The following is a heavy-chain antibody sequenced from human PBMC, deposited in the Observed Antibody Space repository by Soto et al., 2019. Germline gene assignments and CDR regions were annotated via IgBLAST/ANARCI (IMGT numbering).Heavy chain of an antibody. CDR2: ISSSGSTI. Sequence: PGGSLRLSCAASGFTFSDYYISWIRQAPWKGLEWVSYISSSGSTIYYADSVKGRFTISRDNAKNSLYLQMNSLRAEDTAVYYSARLLRFLERSRHPHSGMDVWGQGTTVTVCS. CDR3: ARLLRFLERSRHPHSGMDV. CDR1: GFTFSDYY. D-gene: IGHD3-3*01. V-gene: IGHV3-11*01. J-gene: IGHJ6*02.